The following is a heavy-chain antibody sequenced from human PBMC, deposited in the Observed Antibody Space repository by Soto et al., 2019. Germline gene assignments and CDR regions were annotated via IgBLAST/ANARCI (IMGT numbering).Heavy chain of an antibody. D-gene: IGHD2-15*01. CDR3: SRGRVGSNHLAP. Sequence: QVQLLQSGAEVKKPGASVKVSCSASGYTFTSSDVSWVRQATGQGLEWMGWMNPNSGRTGYSQKFQARVTLTRNIPQSTAYRELHRLTSEEAAVYYRSRGRVGSNHLAPWGQGTLVTVSS. V-gene: IGHV1-8*01. CDR1: GYTFTSSD. CDR2: MNPNSGRT. J-gene: IGHJ5*02.